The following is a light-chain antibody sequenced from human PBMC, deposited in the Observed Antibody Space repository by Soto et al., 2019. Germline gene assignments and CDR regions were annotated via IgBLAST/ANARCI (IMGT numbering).Light chain of an antibody. V-gene: IGLV1-40*01. CDR1: GSNIGAPYD. CDR3: QSYDSSLSGYV. J-gene: IGLJ1*01. Sequence: QSVKTKPPSLSGAPGQRVTISCTGSGSNIGAPYDVHWYQHLPGTAPKLLIYGSTNRPSGVPGRFSGSKSGTSASLAITGLQAEDEADYYCQSYDSSLSGYVFGAGTKVTVL. CDR2: GST.